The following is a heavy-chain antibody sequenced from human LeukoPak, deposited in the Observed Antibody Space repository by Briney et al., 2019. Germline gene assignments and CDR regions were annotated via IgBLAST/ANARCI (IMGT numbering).Heavy chain of an antibody. J-gene: IGHJ4*02. Sequence: PGGSLRLSCAASGFTFSRYWMHWVRQAPGKGLVWVSRINGDGSTTSYADSVKGGFTISRDNAKNTLYLQMNSLRAEDTAVYYCARDPEGFGATYFDYWGQGTLVTVSS. V-gene: IGHV3-74*01. CDR2: INGDGSTT. CDR3: ARDPEGFGATYFDY. CDR1: GFTFSRYW. D-gene: IGHD3-16*01.